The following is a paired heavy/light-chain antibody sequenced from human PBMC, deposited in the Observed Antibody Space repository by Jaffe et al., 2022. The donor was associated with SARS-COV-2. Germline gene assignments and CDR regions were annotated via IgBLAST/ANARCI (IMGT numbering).Heavy chain of an antibody. D-gene: IGHD3-22*01. Sequence: QVPLVQSGTEVKKPGASVKVSCKASGDTLSNYYIHWVRQAPGQGLEWMGIINARGDSTTYAQKLQGRVTITRDSSTSTIYMEVSSLRSEDTAMYYCARESQHYDRSGDPYYFDYWGQGTLVTVSS. CDR3: ARESQHYDRSGDPYYFDY. V-gene: IGHV1-46*04. CDR2: INARGDST. J-gene: IGHJ4*02. CDR1: GDTLSNYY.
Light chain of an antibody. J-gene: IGKJ5*01. CDR2: GAS. Sequence: EIVMTQSPATLSVSPGERAILSCRASQSLNNNLAWYQQKPGQAPRLLIYGASTRATGIPARFSGSGSGTEFTLTISSLQSEDFAVYYCQQYNNWPPVTFGQGTRLEIK. CDR3: QQYNNWPPVT. V-gene: IGKV3-15*01. CDR1: QSLNNN.